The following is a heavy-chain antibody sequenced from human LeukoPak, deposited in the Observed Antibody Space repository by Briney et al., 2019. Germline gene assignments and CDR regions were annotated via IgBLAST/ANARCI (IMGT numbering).Heavy chain of an antibody. Sequence: SETLSLTCTVSGGSISSHYWSWIRQPPGKGLEWIGYIYYSGSTHYNPSLKSRVTMSLDTSKSQFSLKLSSVTAADTAVYYCAGTPTLSYFDLWGQGTLVTVSS. CDR1: GGSISSHY. CDR3: AGTPTLSYFDL. J-gene: IGHJ4*02. CDR2: IYYSGST. V-gene: IGHV4-59*11.